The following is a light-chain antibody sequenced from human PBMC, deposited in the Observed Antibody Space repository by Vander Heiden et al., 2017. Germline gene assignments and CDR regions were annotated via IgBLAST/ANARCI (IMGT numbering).Light chain of an antibody. CDR1: SSNIGAGYD. CDR2: GSS. V-gene: IGLV1-40*01. J-gene: IGLJ3*02. Sequence: QSVLTQPPSVSGAPGQRVTIPCTGSSSNIGAGYDIQWYQHLPGTAPKLLIYGSSNRPSGVPGRFSGSKSGTSASLAITGLQAEDEADYYCQSYDNSLSGWVFGGGTKLTVL. CDR3: QSYDNSLSGWV.